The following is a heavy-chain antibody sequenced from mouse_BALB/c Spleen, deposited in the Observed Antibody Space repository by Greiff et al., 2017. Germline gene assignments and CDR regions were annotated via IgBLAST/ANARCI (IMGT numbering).Heavy chain of an antibody. Sequence: EVKLVESGGGLVKPGGSLKLSCAASGFTFSSYAMSWVRQTPEKRLEWVASISSGGSTYYPDSVKDRFTISRDNARNILYLQMSSLRSEDTAMYYCAREKDYDRSFDYWGQGTTLTVSS. V-gene: IGHV5-6-5*01. D-gene: IGHD2-4*01. CDR1: GFTFSSYA. CDR2: ISSGGST. J-gene: IGHJ2*01. CDR3: AREKDYDRSFDY.